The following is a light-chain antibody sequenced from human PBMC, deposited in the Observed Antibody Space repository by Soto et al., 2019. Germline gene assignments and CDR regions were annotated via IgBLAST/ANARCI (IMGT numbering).Light chain of an antibody. Sequence: DVRMTQSPSSLSASVGDTITITCRAIQTITTYLNWIQQKPGESPRLLIYGASTLHDGVPSRFSGSGSGTDFTLTISGLQPEDFATYHCQQTYSDISFGGGTRV. V-gene: IGKV1-39*01. CDR3: QQTYSDIS. CDR2: GAS. J-gene: IGKJ4*01. CDR1: QTITTY.